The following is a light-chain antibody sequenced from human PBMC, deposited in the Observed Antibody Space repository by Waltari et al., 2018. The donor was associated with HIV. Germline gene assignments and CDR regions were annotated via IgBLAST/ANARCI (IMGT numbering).Light chain of an antibody. CDR1: QDINNW. V-gene: IGKV1D-12*01. CDR3: QQANSVPLT. CDR2: AAS. Sequence: DIQMTQSPSSVSASLGDRVNITCRASQDINNWLAWYQQKPGRAPKLLIYAASTLQSGVPSRFSGSGSGTDFTLTISSLQPEDFATYYCQQANSVPLTFGQGTKLEIK. J-gene: IGKJ2*01.